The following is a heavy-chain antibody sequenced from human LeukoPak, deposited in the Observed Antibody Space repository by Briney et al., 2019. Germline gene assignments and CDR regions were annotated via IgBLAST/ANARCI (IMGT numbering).Heavy chain of an antibody. CDR1: GFTLSSYA. Sequence: GGSLTLSCVPSGFTLSSYAMSWVRQAPGRGLEWVSAISGSGGITYYADSVRGRFTISRDNSKNTLYLQMNSRRAEDTAVYYCVSPKYSSAWFFDYWGQGTLVTVSS. D-gene: IGHD6-19*01. CDR3: VSPKYSSAWFFDY. V-gene: IGHV3-23*01. CDR2: ISGSGGIT. J-gene: IGHJ4*02.